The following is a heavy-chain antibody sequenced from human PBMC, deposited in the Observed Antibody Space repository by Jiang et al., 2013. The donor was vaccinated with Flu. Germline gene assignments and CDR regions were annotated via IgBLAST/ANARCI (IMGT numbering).Heavy chain of an antibody. Sequence: SGAEVKKPGASVKVSCKASGYTFTTYAMHWVRQAPGQRLEWMGWINADNGNTKYSQKFQGRVTITRDTSASTAYMELSSLTSEDTAVYYCARGVGASTLFGVDVWGKGTTVTV. D-gene: IGHD1-26*01. CDR1: GYTFTTYA. CDR3: ARGVGASTLFGVDV. V-gene: IGHV1-3*01. J-gene: IGHJ6*03. CDR2: INADNGNT.